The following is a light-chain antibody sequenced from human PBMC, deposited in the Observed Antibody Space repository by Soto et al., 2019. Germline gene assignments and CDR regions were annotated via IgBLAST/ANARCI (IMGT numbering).Light chain of an antibody. J-gene: IGKJ5*01. CDR3: QQYGSSPIT. Sequence: EIVLTQSPATLSLSPGERATLSCRASQSVSSYLAWYQQKPGQAPRLLIYGASSRATGIPDRFSGSGSATDFTLTISSLEPEEFAVYFCQQYGSSPITFGQGTRLEIK. CDR1: QSVSSY. CDR2: GAS. V-gene: IGKV3-20*01.